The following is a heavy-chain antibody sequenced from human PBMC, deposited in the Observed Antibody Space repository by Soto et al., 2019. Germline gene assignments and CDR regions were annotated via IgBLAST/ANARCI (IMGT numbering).Heavy chain of an antibody. V-gene: IGHV3-33*01. CDR2: IWYDGSNK. J-gene: IGHJ4*02. Sequence: QVQLVESGGGVVQPGRSLRLSCAASGFTFSSYGMHWVRQAPGKGLEWVAVIWYDGSNKYYADSVKGRLTISRDNSKNTLYLQMNSLRAEDTAVYYCARDVCGGDCYYFDNWGQGTLVTVSS. CDR3: ARDVCGGDCYYFDN. D-gene: IGHD2-21*02. CDR1: GFTFSSYG.